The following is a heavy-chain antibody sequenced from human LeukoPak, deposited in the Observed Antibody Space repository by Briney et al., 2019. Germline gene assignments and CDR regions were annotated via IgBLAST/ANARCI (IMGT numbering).Heavy chain of an antibody. CDR2: INHSGST. J-gene: IGHJ4*02. CDR1: GGSFSGYY. CDR3: ARGSERVVPAAIVDYFDY. V-gene: IGHV4-34*01. D-gene: IGHD2-2*01. Sequence: SETLSLTCAVYGGSFSGYYWSWIRQPPGKGLEWIGEINHSGSTNYNPSLKSRVTISVDTSKNQFSLKLSSVTAADTAVYYCARGSERVVPAAIVDYFDYWDQGTLVTVSS.